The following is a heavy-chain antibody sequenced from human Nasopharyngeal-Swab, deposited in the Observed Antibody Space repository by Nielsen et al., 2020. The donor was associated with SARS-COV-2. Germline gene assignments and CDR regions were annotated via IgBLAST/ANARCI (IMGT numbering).Heavy chain of an antibody. CDR3: ARDPNSSWLPLDY. V-gene: IGHV1-69*04. D-gene: IGHD6-13*01. CDR1: GGTFSSFA. CDR2: IIPILGRT. J-gene: IGHJ4*02. Sequence: SVKVSCKAFGGTFSSFAFSWVRQAPGQGLEWMGRIIPILGRTNYAQKFQGRVTISADKSTSTAYMELSSLRSEDTAMYYCARDPNSSWLPLDYRGQGTLVTVSS.